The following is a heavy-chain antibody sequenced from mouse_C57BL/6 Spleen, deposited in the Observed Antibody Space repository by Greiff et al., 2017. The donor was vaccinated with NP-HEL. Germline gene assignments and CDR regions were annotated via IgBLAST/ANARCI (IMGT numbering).Heavy chain of an antibody. V-gene: IGHV5-17*01. CDR2: ISSGSSTI. Sequence: EVKVVESGGGLVKPGGSLKLSCAASGFTFSDYGMHWVRQAPEKGLEWVAYISSGSSTIYYADTVKGRFTISRDNAKNTLFLQMTSLRSEDTAMYYCARGLYDGYRPFAYWGQGTLVTVSA. CDR3: ARGLYDGYRPFAY. D-gene: IGHD2-3*01. CDR1: GFTFSDYG. J-gene: IGHJ3*01.